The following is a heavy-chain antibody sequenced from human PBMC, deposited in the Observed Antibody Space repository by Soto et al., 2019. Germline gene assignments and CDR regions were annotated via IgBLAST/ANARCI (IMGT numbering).Heavy chain of an antibody. V-gene: IGHV3-30*18. D-gene: IGHD2-2*03. J-gene: IGHJ6*02. CDR1: GFTFSSYG. CDR3: AKDGYCSGTSCYVYYYYYGTDV. CDR2: ISYDGSNK. Sequence: PGGSLRLSCAASGFTFSSYGMHWVRQAPGKGLEWVAVISYDGSNKYYADSVKGRFTISRDNSKNTLYLQMTSLRAEDTAVYYCAKDGYCSGTSCYVYYYYYGTDVWGQGTRVTVSS.